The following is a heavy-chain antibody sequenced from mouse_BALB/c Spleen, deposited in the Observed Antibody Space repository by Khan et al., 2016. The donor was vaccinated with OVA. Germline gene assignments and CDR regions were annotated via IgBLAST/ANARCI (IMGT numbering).Heavy chain of an antibody. CDR3: ARAYYRFDGYYAMDY. Sequence: QVQLKQSGPGLVAPSQSLSITCTVSGFSLSRYNIHWVRQPPGKGLEWLGVIWGGGGTDYNSTLKSRLSIRKDNSKSQVLLKMNSLQTDDTAIYDCARAYYRFDGYYAMDYWGQGTSVTVSS. CDR2: IWGGGGT. D-gene: IGHD2-14*01. J-gene: IGHJ4*01. CDR1: GFSLSRYN. V-gene: IGHV2-6-4*01.